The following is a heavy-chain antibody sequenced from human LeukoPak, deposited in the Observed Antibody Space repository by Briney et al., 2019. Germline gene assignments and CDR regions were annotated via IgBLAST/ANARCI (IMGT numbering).Heavy chain of an antibody. D-gene: IGHD6-19*01. CDR2: IYYSGST. Sequence: SETLSLTYTVSGGSISSYYWSWIRQPPGKGLEWIGYIYYSGSTNYNPSLKSRVTISVDTSKNQFSLKLSSVTAADTAVYYCARGFGSGWYEVDYWGQGTLVTVSS. V-gene: IGHV4-59*01. CDR1: GGSISSYY. CDR3: ARGFGSGWYEVDY. J-gene: IGHJ4*02.